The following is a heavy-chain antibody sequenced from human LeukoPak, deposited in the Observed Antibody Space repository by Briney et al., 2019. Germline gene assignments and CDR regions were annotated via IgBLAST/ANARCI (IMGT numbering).Heavy chain of an antibody. Sequence: PGGSLRLSCAASGFTFSSYAMSWVRQAPGKGLEWVSAISGSGGSTYYADSVKGRFTISRDNSKNTLYLQMNSLRTEDTAVYYCAKYEGRIYPYGMDVWGQGTTVTVSS. CDR2: ISGSGGST. D-gene: IGHD5-12*01. CDR3: AKYEGRIYPYGMDV. V-gene: IGHV3-23*01. J-gene: IGHJ6*02. CDR1: GFTFSSYA.